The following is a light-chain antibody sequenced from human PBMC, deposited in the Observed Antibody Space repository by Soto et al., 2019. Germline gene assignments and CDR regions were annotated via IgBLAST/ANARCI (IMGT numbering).Light chain of an antibody. CDR3: AEWDDSLSCPHV. J-gene: IGLJ1*01. CDR1: SSNIGSNY. V-gene: IGLV1-47*01. CDR2: RNN. Sequence: QSALTQPTSASGTPGQRVTISCSGSSSNIGSNYVYWYQQLPGTAPKLLIYRNNQRPSGVPDRFSGSKSGTSASLAISGLRSEDEAVYYCAEWDDSLSCPHVFGTGTKVTVL.